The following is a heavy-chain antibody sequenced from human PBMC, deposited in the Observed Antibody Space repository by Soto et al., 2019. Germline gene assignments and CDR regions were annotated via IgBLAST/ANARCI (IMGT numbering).Heavy chain of an antibody. CDR1: GFTFRSYA. V-gene: IGHV3-30-3*01. J-gene: IGHJ6*02. D-gene: IGHD3-3*01. CDR3: ARGYDFWSGYYYPYGMDV. Sequence: GGSLRLSCAASGFTFRSYAMGWVRQGPGKGLEWMTTITDNGSNKNYADSVKGRFTISRDNSKNTLYLQMNSLRAEVTAVYYCARGYDFWSGYYYPYGMDVWGQGTTVTVSS. CDR2: ITDNGSNK.